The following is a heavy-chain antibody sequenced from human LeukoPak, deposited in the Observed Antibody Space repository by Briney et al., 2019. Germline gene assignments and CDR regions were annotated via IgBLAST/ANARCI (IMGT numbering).Heavy chain of an antibody. CDR2: IYPGDSDT. CDR3: ARFALSSSLDY. Sequence: GESLKISCKGSGYSFTSYWIGWVRQMPGKGLEWMGIIYPGDSDTRYSPSFQGQVTFSVDTSTSTVYLQWSSLKASDTAIYYCARFALSSSLDYWGQGTLVTVSP. J-gene: IGHJ4*02. CDR1: GYSFTSYW. D-gene: IGHD6-13*01. V-gene: IGHV5-51*01.